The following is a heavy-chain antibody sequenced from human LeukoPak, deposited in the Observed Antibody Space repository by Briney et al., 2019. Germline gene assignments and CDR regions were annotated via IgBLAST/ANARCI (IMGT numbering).Heavy chain of an antibody. CDR2: IYYSGST. V-gene: IGHV4-59*01. Sequence: SETLSLTCTVSGGSISSYYWSWIRQPPGKGLEWIGYIYYSGSTNYNPSLKSRVTISVDTSKNQFSLKLSSVTAADTAVYYCARDLGGYSGYNSGVFDYWGQGTLVTVSS. D-gene: IGHD5-12*01. CDR3: ARDLGGYSGYNSGVFDY. CDR1: GGSISSYY. J-gene: IGHJ4*02.